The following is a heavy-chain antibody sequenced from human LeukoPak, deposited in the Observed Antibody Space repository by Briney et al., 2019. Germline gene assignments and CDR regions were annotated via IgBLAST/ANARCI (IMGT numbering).Heavy chain of an antibody. D-gene: IGHD4-17*01. J-gene: IGHJ3*02. CDR1: GYTFTSYG. V-gene: IGHV1-18*01. CDR2: ISAYNGNT. CDR3: ARNFENDYGDAFDI. Sequence: ASVKVSCKASGYTFTSYGISWVRQAPGQGLEWMGWISAYNGNTNYAQKLQGRVTMTTDTSTSTAYMEPRSLRSDDTAVYYCARNFENDYGDAFDIWGQGTMVTVSS.